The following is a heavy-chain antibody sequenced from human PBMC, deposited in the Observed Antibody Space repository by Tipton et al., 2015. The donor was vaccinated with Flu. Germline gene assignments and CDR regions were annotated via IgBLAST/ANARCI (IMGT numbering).Heavy chain of an antibody. D-gene: IGHD3-16*01. CDR1: SGSIRSTNYF. J-gene: IGHJ4*02. Sequence: TLSLTCTVSSGSIRSTNYFCAWIRQPPGKRLELIGSIYPSGTTYYNPSLKSRVTISVDTSKNQFSLRLSSVTAADTAVYYCARHKYYADADGPGVYFNYWGQGTLVTVSA. CDR3: ARHKYYADADGPGVYFNY. V-gene: IGHV4-39*01. CDR2: IYPSGTT.